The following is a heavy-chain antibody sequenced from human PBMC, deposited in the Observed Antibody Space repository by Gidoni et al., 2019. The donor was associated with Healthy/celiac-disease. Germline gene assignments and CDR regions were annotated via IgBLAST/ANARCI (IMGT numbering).Heavy chain of an antibody. Sequence: EVQLVQSGAEVKKPGESLKISCKGSGYSFTSYWIGWVRQMPGKGLEWMGIIYPGDSDTRYSPSFQGQVTISADKSISTAYLQWSSLKASDTAMYYCARHVSYGDYGDYYYYGMDVWGQGTTVTVSS. J-gene: IGHJ6*02. CDR1: GYSFTSYW. CDR3: ARHVSYGDYGDYYYYGMDV. V-gene: IGHV5-51*01. CDR2: IYPGDSDT. D-gene: IGHD4-17*01.